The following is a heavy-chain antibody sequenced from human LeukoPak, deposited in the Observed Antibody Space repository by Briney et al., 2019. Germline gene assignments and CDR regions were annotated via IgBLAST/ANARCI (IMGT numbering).Heavy chain of an antibody. CDR2: ISSSGST. V-gene: IGHV4-61*02. Sequence: SETLSLTCTVSGGSTNSGGYYWSWIRQPAGKGLEWIGRISSSGSTNCNTSLKSRVTISLDTSKNQFSLRLNSVTAADTAVYYCARAARNYYGSGTYYIGWFDPWGQGTLVTVSS. J-gene: IGHJ5*02. CDR3: ARAARNYYGSGTYYIGWFDP. D-gene: IGHD3-10*01. CDR1: GGSTNSGGYY.